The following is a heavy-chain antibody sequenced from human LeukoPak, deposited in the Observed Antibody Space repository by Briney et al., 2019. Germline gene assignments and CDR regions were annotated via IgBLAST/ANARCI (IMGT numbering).Heavy chain of an antibody. CDR3: AKDNSAGGLRLGELSTGYFDY. J-gene: IGHJ4*02. D-gene: IGHD3-16*02. CDR2: ISWNSGSI. Sequence: GRSLRLSCAASGFTFDDYAMHWVRQAPGKGLEWVSGISWNSGSIGYADSVKGRFTISRDKAKNSLYLQMNSLRAEDTALYYCAKDNSAGGLRLGELSTGYFDYWGQGTLVTVSS. CDR1: GFTFDDYA. V-gene: IGHV3-9*01.